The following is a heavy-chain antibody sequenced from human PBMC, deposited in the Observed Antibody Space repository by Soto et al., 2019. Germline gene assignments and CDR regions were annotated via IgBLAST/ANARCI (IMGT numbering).Heavy chain of an antibody. CDR2: FDPEDGET. V-gene: IGHV1-24*01. Sequence: ASVKRYSTVSGSTITELPVDWPLMDQGKGLEWMGGFDPEDGETIYAQKFQGRVTMTEDTSTDTAYMELSSLRSEDTAVYYCATVIGYSSGWYVLYYFDYCGQGTLVTVSS. CDR3: ATVIGYSSGWYVLYYFDY. D-gene: IGHD6-19*01. J-gene: IGHJ4*02. CDR1: GSTITELP.